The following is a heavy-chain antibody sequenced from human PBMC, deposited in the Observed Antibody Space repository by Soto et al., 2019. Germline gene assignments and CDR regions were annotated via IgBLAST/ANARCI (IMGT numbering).Heavy chain of an antibody. Sequence: QVQLVESGGGVVQPGRSLRLSCAASGFTFSNYAMHWVRQAPGKGLECVAVISYNGGNRFYRDYVKGRFTISRDNSKKTVHLKIDSLRYEDAAVYYCARGDREDTAVVIGVRPGEYGVDVWGQGTTVTVTS. J-gene: IGHJ6*02. CDR2: ISYNGGNR. D-gene: IGHD2-15*01. V-gene: IGHV3-30*04. CDR3: ARGDREDTAVVIGVRPGEYGVDV. CDR1: GFTFSNYA.